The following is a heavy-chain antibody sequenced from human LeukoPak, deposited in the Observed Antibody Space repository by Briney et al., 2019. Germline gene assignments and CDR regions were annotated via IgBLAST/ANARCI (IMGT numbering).Heavy chain of an antibody. CDR3: ARVRGYCSSTICYRYYFDY. CDR2: IYHSGST. Sequence: SETLSLTCTVSGYSISSGYYWGWIRQPPGKGLEWIGTIYHSGSTYYNPSLKSRVTVSVDTSKNQFSLKLTSATAADTAVYYCARVRGYCSSTICYRYYFDYWGQGTLVTVSS. J-gene: IGHJ4*02. V-gene: IGHV4-38-2*02. D-gene: IGHD2-2*01. CDR1: GYSISSGYY.